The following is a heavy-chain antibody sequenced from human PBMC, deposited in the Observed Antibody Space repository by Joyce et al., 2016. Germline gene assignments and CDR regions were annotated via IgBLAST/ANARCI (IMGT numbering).Heavy chain of an antibody. J-gene: IGHJ3*02. CDR3: AKADYGDKIDAFDI. D-gene: IGHD4-17*01. CDR2: ISSSSSTI. Sequence: EVQLVESGGGLVQPGGSLRPSCAASGFTFSSYSMNWVRQAPGKGLEWVSYISSSSSTIYYADSVKGRFTISRDNTKNSLYLQMNSLRAEDTAVYYCAKADYGDKIDAFDIWGQGTMVTVSS. CDR1: GFTFSSYS. V-gene: IGHV3-48*01.